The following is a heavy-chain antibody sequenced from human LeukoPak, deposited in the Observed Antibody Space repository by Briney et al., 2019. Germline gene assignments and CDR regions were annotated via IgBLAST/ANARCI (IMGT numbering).Heavy chain of an antibody. D-gene: IGHD4-17*01. J-gene: IGHJ4*02. CDR2: VFYTGST. CDR3: ARGVYGDSSPTFDY. CDR1: GGYISTYY. Sequence: SSETLSLTCSVSGGYISTYYWSWIRQPPGKGLEWIGYVFYTGSTKYNPSLKSRVTISVDTSRKQFSLRLSSVTAADTAVYYCARGVYGDSSPTFDYWGLGTLVTVSS. V-gene: IGHV4-59*01.